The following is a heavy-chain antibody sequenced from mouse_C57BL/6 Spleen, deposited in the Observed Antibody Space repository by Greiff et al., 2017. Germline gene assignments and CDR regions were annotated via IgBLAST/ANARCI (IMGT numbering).Heavy chain of an antibody. CDR3: VRSSYYSNYDWYFDV. V-gene: IGHV10-1*01. D-gene: IGHD2-5*01. CDR1: GFSFNTYA. J-gene: IGHJ1*03. Sequence: DVKLVESGGGLVQPKGSLKLSCAASGFSFNTYAMNWVRQAPGKGLEWVARIRSKSNNYATYYADSVKDRFTISRDDSESMLYLQMNNLKTEDTAMYYCVRSSYYSNYDWYFDVWGTGTTVTVSS. CDR2: IRSKSNNYAT.